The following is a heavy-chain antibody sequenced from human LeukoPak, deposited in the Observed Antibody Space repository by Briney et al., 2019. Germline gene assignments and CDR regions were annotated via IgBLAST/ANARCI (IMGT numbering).Heavy chain of an antibody. CDR1: GFTFSSYS. Sequence: KPGGSLRLSCAASGFTFSSYSMNWVRQAPGKGLEWVSSISSSSSYIYYADSVKGRFTISRDNAKNSLYLQMNSLRAEDTAVYYCARESGYYDSSGYIDYWGQGTLVTVSS. CDR3: ARESGYYDSSGYIDY. D-gene: IGHD3-22*01. J-gene: IGHJ4*02. V-gene: IGHV3-21*01. CDR2: ISSSSSYI.